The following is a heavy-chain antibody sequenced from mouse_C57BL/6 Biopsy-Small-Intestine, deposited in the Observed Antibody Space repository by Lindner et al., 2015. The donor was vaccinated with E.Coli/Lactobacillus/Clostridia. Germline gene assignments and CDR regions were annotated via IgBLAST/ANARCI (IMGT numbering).Heavy chain of an antibody. D-gene: IGHD2-4*01. J-gene: IGHJ4*01. CDR2: IDPANGNT. CDR3: ARSDDYDVDAMDY. CDR1: GFNIKDDF. V-gene: IGHV14-3*02. Sequence: VQLQESGAELVRPGASVKLSCIGSGFNIKDDFMHWVKQRPEQGLDWIGRIDPANGNTGYVPKFQDKATISTDTSSNTVYLQLSSLTSEDTAVYYCARSDDYDVDAMDYWGQGTSVTVSS.